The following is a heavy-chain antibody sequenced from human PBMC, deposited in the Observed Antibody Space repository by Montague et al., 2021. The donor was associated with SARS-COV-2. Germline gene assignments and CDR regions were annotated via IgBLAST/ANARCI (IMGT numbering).Heavy chain of an antibody. Sequence: TYYADSVRCRVTISRDTSENTFYLQMNNLRVEDTAIYYCARDGGSRPYNWFDSWGQGILVTVYS. V-gene: IGHV3-23*01. CDR2: T. CDR3: ARDGGSRPYNWFDS. D-gene: IGHD6-13*01. J-gene: IGHJ5*01.